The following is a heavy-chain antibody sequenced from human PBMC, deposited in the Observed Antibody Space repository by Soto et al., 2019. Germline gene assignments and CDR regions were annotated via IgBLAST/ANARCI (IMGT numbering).Heavy chain of an antibody. Sequence: EVQLVESGGGLVQPGRSLKLSCAASGFTFHDYAMHWVRQGQGKGLEWVSGITWNSGSIDYADSVKGRFTISRDNAKNSLYLQMNSLRPEDTALYYCAKDIREYSSGWTYFDYWGQGTLVTVSS. CDR1: GFTFHDYA. CDR3: AKDIREYSSGWTYFDY. CDR2: ITWNSGSI. D-gene: IGHD6-19*01. V-gene: IGHV3-9*01. J-gene: IGHJ4*01.